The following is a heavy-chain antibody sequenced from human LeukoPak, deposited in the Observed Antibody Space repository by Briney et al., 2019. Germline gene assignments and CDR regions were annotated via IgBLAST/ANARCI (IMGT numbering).Heavy chain of an antibody. CDR1: GFTFSDFS. CDR3: ARDVTGDFDY. J-gene: IGHJ4*02. D-gene: IGHD7-27*01. Sequence: PXGSLXXXCVASGFTFSDFSLNWVRQAPGKGLEWISYIGSAIYYADSVKGRFTISSDNAKNSLYLQMNSLRAEDTAVYYCARDVTGDFDYWGQGTLVTVSS. CDR2: IGSAI. V-gene: IGHV3-48*04.